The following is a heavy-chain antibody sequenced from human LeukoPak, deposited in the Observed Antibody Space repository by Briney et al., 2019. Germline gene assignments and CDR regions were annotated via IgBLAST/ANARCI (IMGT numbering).Heavy chain of an antibody. V-gene: IGHV3-73*01. CDR1: GFTFSDSA. CDR2: IRFKGHNYAT. J-gene: IGHJ4*02. CDR3: TRESFYLDY. Sequence: GGSLRLSCAVSGFTFSDSAMHWVRQASGKGLEWVGRIRFKGHNYATEYTASVKGRFTISRDDSKNTAYLQMNSLKTEDTAVYYCTRESFYLDYWGQGILVTVSS.